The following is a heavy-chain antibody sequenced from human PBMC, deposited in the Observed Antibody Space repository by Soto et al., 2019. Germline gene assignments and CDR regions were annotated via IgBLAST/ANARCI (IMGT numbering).Heavy chain of an antibody. V-gene: IGHV4-4*07. CDR3: ARAKGGSTLAFNV. D-gene: IGHD1-26*01. CDR1: GGSFSGDY. J-gene: IGHJ3*01. Sequence: PSETLSLTCTVSGGSFSGDYWSWIRQPGGKGLEWIGRIYTTGSTNYNPSLKSRVTMSVDTSKNQFSLKLRSLTAADTAVYYCARAKGGSTLAFNVWGQGTMVTVSS. CDR2: IYTTGST.